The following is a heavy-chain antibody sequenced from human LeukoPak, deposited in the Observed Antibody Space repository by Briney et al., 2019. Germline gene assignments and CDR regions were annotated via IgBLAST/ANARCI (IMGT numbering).Heavy chain of an antibody. D-gene: IGHD5-12*01. J-gene: IGHJ4*02. V-gene: IGHV3-7*01. CDR3: ARGDWLPLPYAFDH. Sequence: PGGSLRLSCAASGFTFSSYWMSWVRQAPGKGLEWVANIKQDGSEEYYVDSVRGRFTISRDNAKNSLYLQMNSLRAEDTAVYYCARGDWLPLPYAFDHWGQGTLVTVSS. CDR2: IKQDGSEE. CDR1: GFTFSSYW.